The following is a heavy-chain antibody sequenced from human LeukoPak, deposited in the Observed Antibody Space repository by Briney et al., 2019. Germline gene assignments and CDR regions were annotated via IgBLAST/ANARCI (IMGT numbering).Heavy chain of an antibody. V-gene: IGHV5-51*01. Sequence: GESLKISCKGSGYSFPSYWIGWVRQMPGKGLEWMGIIYPGDSDTRYSPSFQGQVTISADKSISTAYLQWSSLKASDTAMYYCARHIGYSSALGAFDIWGQGTMVTVSS. D-gene: IGHD6-25*01. J-gene: IGHJ3*02. CDR3: ARHIGYSSALGAFDI. CDR1: GYSFPSYW. CDR2: IYPGDSDT.